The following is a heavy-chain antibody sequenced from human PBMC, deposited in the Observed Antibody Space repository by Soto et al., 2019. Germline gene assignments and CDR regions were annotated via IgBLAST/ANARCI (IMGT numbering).Heavy chain of an antibody. CDR2: IGTAGDT. CDR3: ARSLAYYYGSGSYNDAFDI. CDR1: GFTFSSYD. D-gene: IGHD3-10*01. Sequence: EVQLVESGGGLVQPGGSLRLSCAASGFTFSSYDMHWVRQATGKGLEWVSAIGTAGDTYYPGSVKGRFTISRENAKNSLYLKMNSLGAGDTAVYYCARSLAYYYGSGSYNDAFDIWGQGTMVTVSS. J-gene: IGHJ3*02. V-gene: IGHV3-13*01.